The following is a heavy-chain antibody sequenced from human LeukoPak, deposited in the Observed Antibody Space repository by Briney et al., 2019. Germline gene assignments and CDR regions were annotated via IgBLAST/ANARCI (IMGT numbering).Heavy chain of an antibody. CDR1: GYTFTSYD. J-gene: IGHJ6*03. D-gene: IGHD3-3*01. Sequence: ASVKVSCKASGYTFTSYDINWVRQATGQGLEWMGWMNPNSGNTGYAQKFQGRVTMTRNTSISTANMELSSLRSEDTAVYYCAREVPAPITIFGVVRVYYYMDVWGKGTTVTVSS. V-gene: IGHV1-8*01. CDR3: AREVPAPITIFGVVRVYYYMDV. CDR2: MNPNSGNT.